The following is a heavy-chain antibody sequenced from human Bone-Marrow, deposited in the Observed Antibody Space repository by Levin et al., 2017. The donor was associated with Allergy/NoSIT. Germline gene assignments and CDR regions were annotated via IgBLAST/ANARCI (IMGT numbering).Heavy chain of an antibody. CDR1: GYIFTSYD. Sequence: ASVKVSCKASGYIFTSYDIHWVRQAPGQRLEWMGWINTGKGNTKYSQKFQGRVTITRDTSASTAYMELSSLRSEDTAVYYCASRKTYHYDYWGQGTPVTVSA. V-gene: IGHV1-3*04. CDR3: ASRKTYHYDY. J-gene: IGHJ4*02. CDR2: INTGKGNT. D-gene: IGHD2-2*01.